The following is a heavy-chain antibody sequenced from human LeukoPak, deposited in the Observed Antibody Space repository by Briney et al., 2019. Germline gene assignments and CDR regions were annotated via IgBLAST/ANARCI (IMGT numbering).Heavy chain of an antibody. J-gene: IGHJ5*02. CDR1: GGSLSGYY. Sequence: SETLSLTCAVYGGSLSGYYWSWIRQPPGKGLEWIGEINHSGSTNNNPSLKSRVTISKDTSKNQFSLKLSSLTAADTAVYYCARHPSGRMWLQQGGWFDPWGQGTLVTVSS. D-gene: IGHD5-24*01. CDR3: ARHPSGRMWLQQGGWFDP. CDR2: INHSGST. V-gene: IGHV4-34*01.